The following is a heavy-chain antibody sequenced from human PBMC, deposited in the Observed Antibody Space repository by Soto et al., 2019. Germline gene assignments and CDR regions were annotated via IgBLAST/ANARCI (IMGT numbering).Heavy chain of an antibody. CDR3: ARATYYYDSSGYYWGSYYFDY. J-gene: IGHJ4*02. CDR1: GYTFTSYA. Sequence: ASVKVSCKASGYTFTSYAMHWVRQAPGQRLEWMGWINAGNGNTKYSQKFQGRVTITRDTSASTAYMELSSLRSEDTAVYYCARATYYYDSSGYYWGSYYFDYWGQGTLVTAPQ. CDR2: INAGNGNT. D-gene: IGHD3-22*01. V-gene: IGHV1-3*01.